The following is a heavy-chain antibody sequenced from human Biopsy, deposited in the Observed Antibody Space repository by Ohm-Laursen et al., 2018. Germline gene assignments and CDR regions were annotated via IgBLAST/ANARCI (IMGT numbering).Heavy chain of an antibody. V-gene: IGHV1-69*13. J-gene: IGHJ1*01. CDR2: NIPILGTG. D-gene: IGHD3-9*01. CDR1: GGTFSNYG. Sequence: SVKVSCKSPGGTFSNYGVNWVRQAPGQGLEWLGGNIPILGTGNYAQKFQDRVTVAADSSTSTATMELRSLRSDDTAVYYCATKLTGYFHHWGQGTLVIVSS. CDR3: ATKLTGYFHH.